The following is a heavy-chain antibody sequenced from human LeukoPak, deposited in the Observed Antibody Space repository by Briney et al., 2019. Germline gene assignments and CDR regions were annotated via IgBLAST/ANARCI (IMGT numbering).Heavy chain of an antibody. CDR2: IYPRDGST. V-gene: IGHV1-46*01. CDR1: GYTFTSNY. J-gene: IGHJ4*02. Sequence: ASVKVSCKASGYTFTSNYIHWVRRAPGQGLEWMGMIYPRDGSTSYAQKFQGRVTVTRDTSTSTVHMELSGLRSEDTAVYYCARDQEGFDYWGQGTLVTVSS. CDR3: ARDQEGFDY.